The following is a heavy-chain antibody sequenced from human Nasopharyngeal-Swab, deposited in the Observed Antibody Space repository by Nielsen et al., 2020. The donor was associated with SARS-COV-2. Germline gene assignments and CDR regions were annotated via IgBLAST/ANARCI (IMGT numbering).Heavy chain of an antibody. J-gene: IGHJ4*02. CDR1: GFTFSAYW. Sequence: GESLKISCAASGFTFSAYWMSWVRQAPGKGLDWVANIQQDGTEKSYVDSVKGRFTISKDNAKNSLYLQMNSLRAEDTAVYYCARLKHDWNYGGATYFDYWGQGTLVTVSS. CDR3: ARLKHDWNYGGATYFDY. D-gene: IGHD1-7*01. V-gene: IGHV3-7*01. CDR2: IQQDGTEK.